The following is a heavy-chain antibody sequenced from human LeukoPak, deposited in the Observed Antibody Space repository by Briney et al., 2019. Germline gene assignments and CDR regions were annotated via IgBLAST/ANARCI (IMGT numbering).Heavy chain of an antibody. CDR2: ISAYNGNT. CDR3: ARDSGYYDSRGTDY. CDR1: GYTFTSYG. J-gene: IGHJ4*02. Sequence: ASVKVSCKASGYTFTSYGISWVRQAPGQGLEWMGWISAYNGNTNYAQKLQGRVTMTTDTSTSTAYMELRNLRSDDTAVYYCARDSGYYDSRGTDYWGQGTLVTVSS. V-gene: IGHV1-18*01. D-gene: IGHD3-22*01.